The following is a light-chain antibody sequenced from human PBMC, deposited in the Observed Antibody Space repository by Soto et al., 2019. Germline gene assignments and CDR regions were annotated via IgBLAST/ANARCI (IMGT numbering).Light chain of an antibody. CDR1: SSDVGGYNY. J-gene: IGLJ1*01. V-gene: IGLV2-14*01. Sequence: QSALTQPASVSGSPGQSITIYCTGTSSDVGGYNYVSWYQQHPGKAPKLMIYDVSNRPSGVSNRFSGSKSGNTASLTISGLQAEDEADYYCSSYTSSSTLLYVCGTGTKLTVL. CDR3: SSYTSSSTLLYV. CDR2: DVS.